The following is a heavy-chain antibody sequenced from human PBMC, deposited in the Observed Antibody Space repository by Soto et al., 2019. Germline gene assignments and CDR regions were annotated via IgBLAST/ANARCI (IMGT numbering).Heavy chain of an antibody. CDR3: AMRSSGWYFDY. Sequence: EVQLLESGGGLVQPGGSLRLSCAASGFTFSSYAMSLARQAPGTGLEWVSAISGSGGSTYYADSVKGRFTISRDNSKNTVYLQMNSLRAEDTAVYYCAMRSSGWYFDYWGQGTLVTVCS. D-gene: IGHD6-19*01. CDR2: ISGSGGST. V-gene: IGHV3-23*01. J-gene: IGHJ4*02. CDR1: GFTFSSYA.